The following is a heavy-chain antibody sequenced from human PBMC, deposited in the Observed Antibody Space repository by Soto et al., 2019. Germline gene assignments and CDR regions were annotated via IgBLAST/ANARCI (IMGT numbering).Heavy chain of an antibody. J-gene: IGHJ4*02. CDR2: IYYSGST. D-gene: IGHD4-17*01. Sequence: SETLSLTCTASGGSISSGGYYWSWIRQHPGKGLEWIGYIYYSGSTYYNPSLKSRFTISVDTSKNQFSLKLSSVTAADTAVYYCASAVGFDYGVDYWGQGTLVTVSS. CDR1: GGSISSGGYY. V-gene: IGHV4-31*03. CDR3: ASAVGFDYGVDY.